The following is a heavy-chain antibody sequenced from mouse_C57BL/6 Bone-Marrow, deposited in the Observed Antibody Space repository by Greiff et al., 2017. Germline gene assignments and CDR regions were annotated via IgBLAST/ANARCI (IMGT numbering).Heavy chain of an antibody. CDR3: AREGYYCYDVFDY. J-gene: IGHJ2*01. D-gene: IGHD2-12*01. CDR2: INYDGSST. Sequence: EVKVVESEGGLVQPGSSMKLSCTASGFTFSDYYLAWVRQVPEKGLEWVANINYDGSSTYYLDYLKSRFIISRDNAKNILYLQMSSRKSEDTATYDCAREGYYCYDVFDYWGQGTTRTVSS. CDR1: GFTFSDYY. V-gene: IGHV5-16*01.